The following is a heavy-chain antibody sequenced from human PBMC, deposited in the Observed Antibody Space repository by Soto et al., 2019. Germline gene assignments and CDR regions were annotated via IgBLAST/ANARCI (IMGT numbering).Heavy chain of an antibody. CDR3: ARDPSDCGGDCYPVGMDV. V-gene: IGHV1-69*08. CDR1: GGTFSSYT. Sequence: QVQLVQSGAEVKKPGSSVKVSCKASGGTFSSYTISWVRQAPGQGLEWMGRIIPILGIANYAQKFQGRVKITADKSTSTAYMELSSLRSEDTAVYYCARDPSDCGGDCYPVGMDVWGQGTTVTVSS. CDR2: IIPILGIA. D-gene: IGHD2-21*02. J-gene: IGHJ6*02.